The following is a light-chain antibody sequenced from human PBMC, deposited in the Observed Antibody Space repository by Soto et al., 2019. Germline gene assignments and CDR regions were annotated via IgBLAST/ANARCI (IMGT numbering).Light chain of an antibody. CDR3: LLYYGGVVL. Sequence: QLVVTQEPSLTVSPGGTVTLTCGSSTGAVTSGHYPYWVQQRSGQAPRTLIYDAVNRHSWTPARFSGSLLGGKAALTLSGAQPEDEGDYYCLLYYGGVVLFGGGTKLTVL. CDR2: DAV. CDR1: TGAVTSGHY. V-gene: IGLV7-46*01. J-gene: IGLJ2*01.